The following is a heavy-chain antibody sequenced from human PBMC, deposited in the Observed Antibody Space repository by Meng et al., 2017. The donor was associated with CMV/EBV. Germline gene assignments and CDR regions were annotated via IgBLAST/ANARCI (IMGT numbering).Heavy chain of an antibody. D-gene: IGHD3-3*01. V-gene: IGHV3-30*04. CDR3: ARDLGQRGYDFWSGYYPGNNWFDP. CDR1: GFTFSSYA. J-gene: IGHJ5*02. Sequence: GESLKISCAASGFTFSSYAMHLVRQAPGKGLERVAVISYDGSNKYYADSVKGRFTISRDNSKNTLYLQMNSLRAEDTAVYYCARDLGQRGYDFWSGYYPGNNWFDPWGQGTLVTVSS. CDR2: ISYDGSNK.